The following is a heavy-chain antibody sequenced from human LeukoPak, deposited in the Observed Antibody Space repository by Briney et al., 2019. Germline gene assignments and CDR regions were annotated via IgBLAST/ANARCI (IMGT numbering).Heavy chain of an antibody. CDR1: GLTFSSYT. CDR2: IRGSGAGI. J-gene: IGHJ4*02. D-gene: IGHD3-22*01. V-gene: IGHV3-23*01. CDR3: ATDYYDTRHLDN. Sequence: GGSLRLSCEASGLTFSSYTMNWVRQAPGKRLEWISGIRGSGAGINYADSVKGRFTISRDNSKNTLYLQINSLRAEDTAVYYCATDYYDTRHLDNWGQGTLVTVSS.